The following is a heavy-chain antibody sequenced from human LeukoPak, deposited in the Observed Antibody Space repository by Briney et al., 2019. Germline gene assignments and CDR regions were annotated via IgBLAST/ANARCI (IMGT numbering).Heavy chain of an antibody. D-gene: IGHD3-10*01. V-gene: IGHV4-59*08. Sequence: SDTQSLTCLVSGGSISRCYWRWIRPPPAKGLDWIEHIYYSGSTNYNHSLKSRVIISVDTYKNQFSLKLSSVTAADKAVYCGARHAGMASSLYFECWGQGTLVTFS. CDR2: IYYSGST. J-gene: IGHJ4*02. CDR1: GGSISRCY. CDR3: ARHAGMASSLYFEC.